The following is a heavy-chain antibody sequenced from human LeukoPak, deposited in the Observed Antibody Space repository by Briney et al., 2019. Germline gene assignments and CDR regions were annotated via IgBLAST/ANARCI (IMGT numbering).Heavy chain of an antibody. V-gene: IGHV3-74*01. CDR1: GFTFSSFW. CDR2: INGAGSIT. CDR3: AKSATGIIIFGVVIDYFDN. D-gene: IGHD3-3*02. Sequence: PGGSLRLSCAASGFTFSSFWMHWVRQAPGEGLVWVSRINGAGSITTYADSVKGRFTISRDNSKNTVYLQMNNLRAEDTAMYYCAKSATGIIIFGVVIDYFDNWGQGTLVTVSS. J-gene: IGHJ4*02.